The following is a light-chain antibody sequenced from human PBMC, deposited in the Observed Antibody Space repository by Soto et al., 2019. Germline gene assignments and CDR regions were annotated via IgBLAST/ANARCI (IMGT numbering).Light chain of an antibody. J-gene: IGKJ2*01. CDR1: QGVGST. V-gene: IGKV3-15*01. CDR3: QQYDSYSKT. CDR2: DAS. Sequence: ELVLTQSPATLSVSPGERATLSCRASQGVGSTLAWYQQEPGRAPRLLIYDASTRATGIPARFSGAGSGTEFTLTISGLQSDDFATYFCQQYDSYSKTFGQGTQLEIK.